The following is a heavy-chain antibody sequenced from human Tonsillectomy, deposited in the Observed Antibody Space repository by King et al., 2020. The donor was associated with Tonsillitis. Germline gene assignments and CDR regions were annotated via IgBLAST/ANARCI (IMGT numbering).Heavy chain of an antibody. CDR3: GSYWTGYPN. V-gene: IGHV3-72*01. D-gene: IGHD3/OR15-3a*01. CDR1: GFTFSDHD. Sequence: VQLVESGGGLVQPGGSLRLSCAASGFTFSDHDMDWVRQAPGKGLEWGGRTRNKANSDTTEYAASVKGRFTISIDDSGNSVYLEMNSLKTEDTAVYYCGSYWTGYPNWGQGTLVTVPS. J-gene: IGHJ4*02. CDR2: TRNKANSDTT.